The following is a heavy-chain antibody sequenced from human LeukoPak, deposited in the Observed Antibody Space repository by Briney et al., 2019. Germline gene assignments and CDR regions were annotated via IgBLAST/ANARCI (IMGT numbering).Heavy chain of an antibody. J-gene: IGHJ4*02. CDR1: GGSFSGYY. CDR3: ARADYYDSSGPRGNYFDY. D-gene: IGHD3-22*01. Sequence: PSETLSLACAVYGGSFSGYYWSWIRQPPGKGLEWIGEINHSGSTNYNPSLKNRVTISVDTSKNQFSLKLSSVTAADTAVYYCARADYYDSSGPRGNYFDYWGQGTLVTVSS. V-gene: IGHV4-34*01. CDR2: INHSGST.